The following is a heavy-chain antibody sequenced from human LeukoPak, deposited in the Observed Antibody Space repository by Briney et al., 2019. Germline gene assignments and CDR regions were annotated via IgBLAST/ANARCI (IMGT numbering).Heavy chain of an antibody. Sequence: ASVRVSCKASGYTFTSYDINWVRQATGQGLDWMGWMNPNSGNTGYAQKFQGRVTMTRNTSISTAYMELSSLRSEDTAVYYCARYAAGGYDFWSGYPNYYCYYYMDVWGKGTTVTVSS. CDR2: MNPNSGNT. J-gene: IGHJ6*03. CDR3: ARYAAGGYDFWSGYPNYYCYYYMDV. CDR1: GYTFTSYD. V-gene: IGHV1-8*01. D-gene: IGHD3-3*01.